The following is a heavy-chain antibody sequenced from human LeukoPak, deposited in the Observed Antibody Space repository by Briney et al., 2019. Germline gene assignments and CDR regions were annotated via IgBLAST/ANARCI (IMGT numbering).Heavy chain of an antibody. CDR3: ATGETGSTLGGY. CDR1: GGPLSAYY. CDR2: IYDNGNT. Sequence: PSETLSLTCTVSGGPLSAYYWTWIRQRPGKGLEWIGYIYDNGNTNYNPSLKSRVTISVDTSKNQFSLKLTSVTAADTAVYYCATGETGSTLGGYWGQGTLVTVSS. D-gene: IGHD1-1*01. J-gene: IGHJ4*02. V-gene: IGHV4-59*01.